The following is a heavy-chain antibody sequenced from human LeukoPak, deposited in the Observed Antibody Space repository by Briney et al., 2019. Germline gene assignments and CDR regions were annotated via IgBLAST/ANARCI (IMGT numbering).Heavy chain of an antibody. D-gene: IGHD6-6*01. J-gene: IGHJ4*02. CDR2: ISGSGGST. CDR1: GFTFSSYA. Sequence: GGSLRLSCAASGFTFSSYAMSWVRQAPGKGLEWVSAISGSGGSTYYADSVKGRFTISRDNSKNTLYLQMNSLRAEDTAVYYCAKDTKRGYSSSSFDYWGQGTLVTVSS. V-gene: IGHV3-23*01. CDR3: AKDTKRGYSSSSFDY.